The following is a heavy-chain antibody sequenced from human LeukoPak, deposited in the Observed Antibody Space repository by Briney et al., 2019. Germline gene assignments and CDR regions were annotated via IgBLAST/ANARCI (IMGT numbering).Heavy chain of an antibody. Sequence: ASVKVSCKASGYTFTGYYMHWVRQAPGQGLEWMGWINPNSGGTNYAQKFQGWVTMTRDTSISTAYMELSRLRSDDTAVYYCARGRLAYDPGNYFDYWGQGTLVTVSS. D-gene: IGHD5-12*01. CDR3: ARGRLAYDPGNYFDY. V-gene: IGHV1-2*04. CDR1: GYTFTGYY. CDR2: INPNSGGT. J-gene: IGHJ4*02.